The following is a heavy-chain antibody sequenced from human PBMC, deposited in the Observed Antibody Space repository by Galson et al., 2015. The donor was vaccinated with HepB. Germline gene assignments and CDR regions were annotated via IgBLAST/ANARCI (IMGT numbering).Heavy chain of an antibody. CDR1: GYTFTSYG. CDR2: ISAYNGNT. V-gene: IGHV1-18*01. CDR3: ARARGSSWYAEYFQH. Sequence: SVKVSCKASGYTFTSYGISWVRQAPGQGLEWMGWISAYNGNTNYAQKLQGRVTMTIDTSTSTAYMELRSLRSDDTAVYYCARARGSSWYAEYFQHWGQGTLVTVSS. J-gene: IGHJ1*01. D-gene: IGHD6-13*01.